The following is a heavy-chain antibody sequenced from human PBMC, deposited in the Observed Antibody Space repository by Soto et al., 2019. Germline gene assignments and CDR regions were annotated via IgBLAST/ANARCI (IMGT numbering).Heavy chain of an antibody. Sequence: LDYGTSGPSVSSNSAAWNWIRQSPSRGLDWLGRTYYRSQWYNDYAGSVKSRITINVDTSTNQVSLKLNSVTPEDTAVYYCARVAAAAGTPYYDYYGMDGWGQRTRV. V-gene: IGHV6-1*01. J-gene: IGHJ6*02. D-gene: IGHD6-13*01. CDR3: ARVAAAAGTPYYDYYGMDG. CDR2: TYYRSQWYN. CDR1: GPSVSSNSAA.